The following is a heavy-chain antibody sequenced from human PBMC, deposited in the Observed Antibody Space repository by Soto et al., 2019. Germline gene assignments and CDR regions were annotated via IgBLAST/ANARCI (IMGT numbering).Heavy chain of an antibody. CDR3: ADSRGLPAALDFDY. Sequence: EVQLLESGGGLVQPGGSLRLSCAASGFTFSSYAMSWVRQAPGKGLEWGSAISGSGGSTYYADSVKGRFTISRDNSKNTVYLQMNSLRAEDTAVYYCADSRGLPAALDFDYWGQGTLVTVSS. J-gene: IGHJ4*02. D-gene: IGHD2-2*01. CDR1: GFTFSSYA. CDR2: ISGSGGST. V-gene: IGHV3-23*01.